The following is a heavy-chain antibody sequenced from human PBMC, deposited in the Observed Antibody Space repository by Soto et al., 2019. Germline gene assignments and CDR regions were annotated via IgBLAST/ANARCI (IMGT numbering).Heavy chain of an antibody. D-gene: IGHD2-21*02. Sequence: QVRLQESGPGLVKPSETLSLTCTVSGGSISRYYWSWIRQPPGKGLEGIGYMYNTGSTSYNPSPKIRVTISVDTSKNQFSLKLNSVTAADTAVYYCARDLWGYCGADCYPLDVWGQGTTVTVSS. CDR1: GGSISRYY. J-gene: IGHJ6*02. CDR2: MYNTGST. V-gene: IGHV4-59*01. CDR3: ARDLWGYCGADCYPLDV.